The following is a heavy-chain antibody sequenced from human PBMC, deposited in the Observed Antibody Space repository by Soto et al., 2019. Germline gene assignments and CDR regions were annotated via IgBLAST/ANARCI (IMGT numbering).Heavy chain of an antibody. J-gene: IGHJ3*02. Sequence: ASVKVSWKASGGTFSSYVISWLRQAPGQGLEWVGWISAYNGNTNYAQKLQGRVTMTTDTSTSTAYMELRSLRSDDTAVYYCARGYSGYRDAFDIWGQGTMVTVSS. D-gene: IGHD5-12*01. CDR1: GGTFSSYV. V-gene: IGHV1-18*01. CDR2: ISAYNGNT. CDR3: ARGYSGYRDAFDI.